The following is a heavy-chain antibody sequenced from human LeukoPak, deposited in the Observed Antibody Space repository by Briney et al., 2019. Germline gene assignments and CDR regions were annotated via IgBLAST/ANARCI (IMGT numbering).Heavy chain of an antibody. J-gene: IGHJ4*02. Sequence: GGSLRLSCAASGFTVSSNYMSWVRQAPGKGLEWVSVIYSGGSTYYADSVKGRFTISRDNSKNTLYLQMNSLRAEDTAVYYCARVNTYYYESSGYFFDYWGQGTLVTVSS. V-gene: IGHV3-53*01. D-gene: IGHD3-22*01. CDR1: GFTVSSNY. CDR2: IYSGGST. CDR3: ARVNTYYYESSGYFFDY.